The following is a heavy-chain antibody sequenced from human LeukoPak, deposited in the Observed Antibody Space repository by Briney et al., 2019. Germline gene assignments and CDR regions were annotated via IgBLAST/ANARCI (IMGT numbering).Heavy chain of an antibody. Sequence: GGSLRLSCSASGFTFSRFWMSWVRQAPGKGLEYVALIKQGGSEIFHMDSVKGRFTISRDDATNSLYLQMNSLRAEDTAVYYCARDHDYGDYSDYWGQGTLVTVSS. CDR3: ARDHDYGDYSDY. J-gene: IGHJ4*02. CDR1: GFTFSRFW. D-gene: IGHD4-17*01. CDR2: IKQGGSEI. V-gene: IGHV3-7*01.